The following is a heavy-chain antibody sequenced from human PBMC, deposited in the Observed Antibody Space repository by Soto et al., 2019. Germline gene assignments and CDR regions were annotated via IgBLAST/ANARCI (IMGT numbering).Heavy chain of an antibody. D-gene: IGHD3-10*01. V-gene: IGHV3-7*01. CDR3: ASHYGSGSYSDNWFDP. J-gene: IGHJ5*02. CDR1: GFTFSSYC. Sequence: EVQLVESGGGLVQPGGSLRLSCASSGFTFSSYCMSWVRQAPGKGLEWLANIKQDGSEKYYVDSVKGRFTISRDNAKNSLYLQMNSLRAEDTAVYYCASHYGSGSYSDNWFDPWGQGTLVTVSS. CDR2: IKQDGSEK.